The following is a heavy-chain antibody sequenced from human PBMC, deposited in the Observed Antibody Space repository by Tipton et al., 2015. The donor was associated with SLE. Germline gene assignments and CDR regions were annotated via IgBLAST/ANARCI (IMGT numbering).Heavy chain of an antibody. CDR1: GFPISSYY. CDR2: IYHSGTT. J-gene: IGHJ4*02. D-gene: IGHD6-6*01. V-gene: IGHV4-38-2*02. Sequence: TLSLTCTVSGFPISSYYWGWIRQPPGKGLEWLGTIYHSGTTYYNPSLKSRVTISVDTSKNQFSLKLSSVTAADTAVYYCARTLAAQIDYWGQGTLVTVSS. CDR3: ARTLAAQIDY.